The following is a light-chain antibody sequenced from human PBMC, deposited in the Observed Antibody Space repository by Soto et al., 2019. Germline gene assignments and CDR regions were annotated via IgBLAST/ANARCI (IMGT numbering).Light chain of an antibody. Sequence: DIHMTQSPPSLSASVGDRVSITCRASQTVGIFVNWYQQKSGQAPKALIHSASTLQTGVPPRFTGSGDGTDFTLTINDVQPDDFATYYCQQSYTAPLSFGQGTRLEIK. CDR2: SAS. CDR3: QQSYTAPLS. CDR1: QTVGIF. J-gene: IGKJ5*01. V-gene: IGKV1-39*01.